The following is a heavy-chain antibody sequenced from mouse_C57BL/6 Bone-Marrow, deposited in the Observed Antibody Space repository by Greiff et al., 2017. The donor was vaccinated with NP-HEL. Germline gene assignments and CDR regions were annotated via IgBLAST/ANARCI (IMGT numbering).Heavy chain of an antibody. CDR2: ISDGGSYT. CDR3: ARDIYYGSSYDY. Sequence: EVQVVESGGGLVKPGGSLKLSCAASGFTFSSYAMSWVRQTPEKRLEWVATISDGGSYTYYPDNVKGRFPISRDNAKNHLYLQMSHLKSEVTAMYYCARDIYYGSSYDYWGQGTTLTVSS. D-gene: IGHD1-1*01. J-gene: IGHJ2*01. V-gene: IGHV5-4*01. CDR1: GFTFSSYA.